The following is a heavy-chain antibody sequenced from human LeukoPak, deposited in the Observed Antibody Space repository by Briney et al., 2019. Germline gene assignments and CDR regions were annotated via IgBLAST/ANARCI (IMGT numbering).Heavy chain of an antibody. V-gene: IGHV4-39*01. CDR3: VRRPNLPADDGDYWRFDI. CDR1: GVSINRSFYY. Sequence: SSETLSLTCSISGVSINRSFYYWGWIRQPPGKRLEWIGNIYYTGGTYYNPSLKSRVSMSVDTSNNQFSLNLTSVTAADTAVYFCVRRPNLPADDGDYWRFDIWGQGRRVTVSS. J-gene: IGHJ3*02. D-gene: IGHD4-17*01. CDR2: IYYTGGT.